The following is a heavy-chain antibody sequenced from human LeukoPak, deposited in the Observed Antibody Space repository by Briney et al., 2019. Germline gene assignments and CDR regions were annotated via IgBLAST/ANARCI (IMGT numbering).Heavy chain of an antibody. Sequence: GRSLRLSCAASGFSFSYFGMHWVRPAPGAGLEWVAVISYDGDNKYYADAVKGRFTISRDNAKNSLYPQMSNLRAEDTAVYFCARGGGLDVWGQGATVTVSS. CDR2: ISYDGDNK. CDR1: GFSFSYFG. V-gene: IGHV3-30*03. D-gene: IGHD3-16*01. J-gene: IGHJ6*02. CDR3: ARGGGLDV.